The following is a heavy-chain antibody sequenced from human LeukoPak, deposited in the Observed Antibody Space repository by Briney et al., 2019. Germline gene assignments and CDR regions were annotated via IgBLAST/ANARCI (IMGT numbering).Heavy chain of an antibody. CDR3: ARTREKWQVLDY. J-gene: IGHJ4*02. CDR2: ISHEGSFQ. V-gene: IGHV3-30*03. D-gene: IGHD6-19*01. CDR1: GFSFGDYA. Sequence: PGRSLRLSCAASGFSFGDYAMHWVRQAPGKGLEWLAVISHEGSFQNYADSVRGRFTVSKDNSKNMAYLQMNSLRPDDTAVYFCARTREKWQVLDYWGQGTLVTVSS.